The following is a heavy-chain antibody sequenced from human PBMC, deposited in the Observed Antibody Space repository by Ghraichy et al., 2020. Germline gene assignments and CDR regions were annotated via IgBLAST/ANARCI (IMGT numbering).Heavy chain of an antibody. J-gene: IGHJ6*02. CDR2: MYYSGST. CDR1: GGSMRSSGFY. V-gene: IGHV4-31*03. D-gene: IGHD3-10*01. CDR3: AGMVRGVTYGMDV. Sequence: TLSLTCTVSGGSMRSSGFYWTWIRHLPGKGLEWIGYMYYSGSTYYNPSLKSRVTISVDTSKNQFSLKLNSVTAADTAVYYCAGMVRGVTYGMDVWGPGTTVTVSS.